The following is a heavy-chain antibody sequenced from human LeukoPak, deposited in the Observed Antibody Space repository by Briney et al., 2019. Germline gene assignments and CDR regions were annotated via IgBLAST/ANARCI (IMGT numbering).Heavy chain of an antibody. D-gene: IGHD2-21*02. V-gene: IGHV4-39*07. CDR2: IYFSGST. CDR3: AGAYCGGDCYSGRTFDI. J-gene: IGHJ3*02. CDR1: GGSISSTSYY. Sequence: SETLSLTCTVSGGSISSTSYYWGWIRQPPGKGLEWIGSIYFSGSTYYNPSLKSRVTISVDTSKHQFSLKLSSVTAADTAVYYCAGAYCGGDCYSGRTFDIWGQGTMVTVSS.